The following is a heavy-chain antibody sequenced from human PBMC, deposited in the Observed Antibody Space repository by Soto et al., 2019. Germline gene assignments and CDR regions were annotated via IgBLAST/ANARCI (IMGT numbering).Heavy chain of an antibody. D-gene: IGHD5-18*01. J-gene: IGHJ6*02. CDR2: IIPIFGTA. CDR1: GGTFSSYA. V-gene: IGHV1-69*13. Sequence: GASVKVSCKASGGTFSSYAISWVRQAPGQGLEWMGGIIPIFGTANYAQKFQGRVTITADESTSTAYMELSSLRSEDTAVYYCARLDTAMRTSPGNYYYYGMDVWGQGTTVTVSS. CDR3: ARLDTAMRTSPGNYYYYGMDV.